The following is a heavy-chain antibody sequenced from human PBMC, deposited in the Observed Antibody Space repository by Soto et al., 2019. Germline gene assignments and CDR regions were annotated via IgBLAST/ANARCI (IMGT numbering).Heavy chain of an antibody. V-gene: IGHV4-39*07. J-gene: IGHJ6*03. D-gene: IGHD3-10*01. CDR1: GGSISSSSYY. CDR3: ARGVTLSYYYYYMDV. CDR2: IYYSGRT. Sequence: SETLSLTCTVSGGSISSSSYYWGWIRQPPGKGLEWIGSIYYSGRTYYNPSLKSRVTISVDTSKNQFSLKLSSVTAADTAVYYCARGVTLSYYYYYMDVWGKGTTVTVSS.